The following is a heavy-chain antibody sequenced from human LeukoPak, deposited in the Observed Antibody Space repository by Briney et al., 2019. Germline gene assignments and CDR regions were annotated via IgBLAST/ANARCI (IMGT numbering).Heavy chain of an antibody. V-gene: IGHV1-18*01. CDR2: ISAYNGNT. J-gene: IGHJ4*02. CDR3: ARDLDQYSGRYGGFGHDF. Sequence: ASVKVSCKASGYTFTSYGINWVRQAPGQGLEWMGWISAYNGNTNYAQKLQGRVTMTADTSTSTAYMELRSLRSDDTAVYYCARDLDQYSGRYGGFGHDFWGQGTLVTVSS. CDR1: GYTFTSYG. D-gene: IGHD1-26*01.